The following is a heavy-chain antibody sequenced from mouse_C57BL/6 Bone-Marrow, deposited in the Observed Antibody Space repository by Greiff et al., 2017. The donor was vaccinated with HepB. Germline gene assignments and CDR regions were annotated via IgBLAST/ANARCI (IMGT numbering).Heavy chain of an antibody. CDR1: GYTFTDYN. Sequence: EVQLKESGPELVKPGASVKMSCKASGYTFTDYNMHWVKQSHGKSLEWIGYINPNNGGTSYNQKFKGKATLTVNKSSSTAYMELRSLTSEDSAVYYCARTFHYYGSSYDAMDYWGQGTSVTVSS. V-gene: IGHV1-22*01. J-gene: IGHJ4*01. D-gene: IGHD1-1*01. CDR3: ARTFHYYGSSYDAMDY. CDR2: INPNNGGT.